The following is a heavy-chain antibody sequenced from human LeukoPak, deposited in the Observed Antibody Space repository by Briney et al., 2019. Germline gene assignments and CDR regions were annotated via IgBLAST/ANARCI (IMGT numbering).Heavy chain of an antibody. V-gene: IGHV7-4-1*02. CDR3: ARDPGARTYYYDRAQSRFDY. CDR2: ISTNTGNP. Sequence: GASVKVSCKSSGYTFTSYAMNWVRQAPGQGLEWMGWISTNTGNPTYAQGFTGRFVFSLDTSVSTAYLQISSLKAEDTAVYYCARDPGARTYYYDRAQSRFDYWGQGTLVTVSS. J-gene: IGHJ4*02. D-gene: IGHD3-22*01. CDR1: GYTFTSYA.